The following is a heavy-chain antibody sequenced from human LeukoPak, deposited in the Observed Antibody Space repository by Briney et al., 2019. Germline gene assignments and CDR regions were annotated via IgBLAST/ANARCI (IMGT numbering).Heavy chain of an antibody. J-gene: IGHJ4*02. CDR1: GYTFTGYY. V-gene: IGHV1-2*02. Sequence: ASVKVSCKASGYTFTGYYMHWVRQAPGQGLEWMGWINPNSGGTNYARKFQGRVTMTRDTSISTAYMELNRLRSDDTAVYYCARVEVSNPQLSPIDYWGQGTLVTVSS. CDR2: INPNSGGT. CDR3: ARVEVSNPQLSPIDY.